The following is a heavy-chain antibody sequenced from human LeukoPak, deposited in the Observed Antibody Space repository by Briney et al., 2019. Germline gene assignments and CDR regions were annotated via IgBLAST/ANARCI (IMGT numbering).Heavy chain of an antibody. CDR2: INHSGST. V-gene: IGHV4-39*07. D-gene: IGHD5-18*01. CDR1: GGSISSSSYY. Sequence: SETLSLTCTVSGGSISSSSYYWGWIRQPPGKGLEWIGEINHSGSTNYNPSLKSRVTISVDTSKNQFSLKLSSVTAADTAVYYCARARRGYSYGYYVDYWGQGTLVTVSS. CDR3: ARARRGYSYGYYVDY. J-gene: IGHJ4*02.